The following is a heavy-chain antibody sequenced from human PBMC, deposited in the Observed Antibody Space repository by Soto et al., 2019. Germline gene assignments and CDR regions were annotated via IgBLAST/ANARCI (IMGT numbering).Heavy chain of an antibody. V-gene: IGHV3-48*02. CDR1: GFTFSSYS. D-gene: IGHD1-26*01. CDR2: ISSSSSTI. Sequence: EVQLVESGGGLVQPGGSLRLSCAASGFTFSSYSMNWVRQAPGKGLEWVSYISSSSSTIYYADSVKGRFTISRDNAKNSLYRQMTSLRNEDTVLYYCARGGGSYRTGLYYFDYWGQGTLVTVSS. CDR3: ARGGGSYRTGLYYFDY. J-gene: IGHJ4*02.